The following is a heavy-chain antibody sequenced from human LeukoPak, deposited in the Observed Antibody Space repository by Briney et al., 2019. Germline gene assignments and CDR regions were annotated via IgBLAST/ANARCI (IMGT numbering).Heavy chain of an antibody. CDR3: AKDWGGITMVRGVIITGGYYYYYMDV. CDR2: ISYDGINK. J-gene: IGHJ6*03. D-gene: IGHD3-10*01. Sequence: PGGSLRLSCAASGFTFSSYAMHWVRQAPGKGLEWVSVISYDGINKYYADSVKGRFTISRDNSKNTLYLQMNSLRAEDTAVYYCAKDWGGITMVRGVIITGGYYYYYMDVWGKGTTVTISS. CDR1: GFTFSSYA. V-gene: IGHV3-30*04.